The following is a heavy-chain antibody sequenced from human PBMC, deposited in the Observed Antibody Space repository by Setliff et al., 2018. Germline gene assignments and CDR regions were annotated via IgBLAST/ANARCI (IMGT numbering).Heavy chain of an antibody. J-gene: IGHJ4*02. V-gene: IGHV3-30*03. CDR2: IXXXXXXX. Sequence: GGSLRLSCAASGFTFSTYRMHWVRQAPGKGLEWVAVIXXXXXXXXHADSVXXRFTISRDNSKNTLYLQMNSLRPEDTAVYYCARTCSGSGCYAGLESWGQGTPVTVSS. CDR3: ARTCSGSGCYAGLES. CDR1: GFTFSTYR. D-gene: IGHD2-15*01.